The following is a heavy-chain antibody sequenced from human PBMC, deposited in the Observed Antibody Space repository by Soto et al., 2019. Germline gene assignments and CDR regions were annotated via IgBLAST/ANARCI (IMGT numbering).Heavy chain of an antibody. CDR2: ISSSSSYI. D-gene: IGHD2-21*01. J-gene: IGHJ2*01. CDR3: ARDGSNCGGDCSAWYFDL. CDR1: GFTFSSYS. Sequence: PGGSLRLSCAASGFTFSSYSMNWVRQAPGKGLEWVSSISSSSSYIYYADSVKGRFTISRDNAKNSLYLQMNSLRAEDTAVYYCARDGSNCGGDCSAWYFDLWGRGTLVTVSS. V-gene: IGHV3-21*01.